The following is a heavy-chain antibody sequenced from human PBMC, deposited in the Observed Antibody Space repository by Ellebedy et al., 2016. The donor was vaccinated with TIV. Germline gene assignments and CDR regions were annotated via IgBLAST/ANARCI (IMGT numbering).Heavy chain of an antibody. V-gene: IGHV1-18*04. CDR3: AFCSGGGCDSGSFDY. CDR1: GYTFTSYD. D-gene: IGHD2-15*01. CDR2: ISPYKGNT. J-gene: IGHJ4*02. Sequence: AASVKVSCKASGYTFTSYDFSWVRQAPGQGLEWMGWISPYKGNTNYAQNLQGRVTLTTDASTGTAHMELRSLRSDDTAVYYCAFCSGGGCDSGSFDYWGQGTLVTVSS.